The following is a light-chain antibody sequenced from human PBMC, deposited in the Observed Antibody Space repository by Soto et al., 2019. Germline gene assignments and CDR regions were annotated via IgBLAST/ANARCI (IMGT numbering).Light chain of an antibody. CDR1: QSVSSN. CDR2: GAS. J-gene: IGKJ1*01. V-gene: IGKV3-15*01. CDR3: HQYNNGWT. Sequence: EIVMTQSPATLSVSPGERATLSCRASQSVSSNLAWYQQKPGQAPRLLIYGASTRATCIPARFSGSGSGTEFTITISSLQYEDFAVYYCHQYNNGWTFGQGTKVEIK.